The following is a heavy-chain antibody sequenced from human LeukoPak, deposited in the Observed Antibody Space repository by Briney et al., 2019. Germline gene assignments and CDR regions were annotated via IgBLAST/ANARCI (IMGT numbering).Heavy chain of an antibody. V-gene: IGHV4-59*01. CDR2: IYYSGST. CDR1: GGSISSYY. Sequence: SETLSLTCTVSGGSISSYYWSWIRQPPGKGLEWIGYIYYSGSTNYNPSLKSRVTISVDTSKNQFSLELSSVTAADTAVYYCARDRYDSSGYLPFDYWGQGTLVTVSS. J-gene: IGHJ4*02. D-gene: IGHD3-22*01. CDR3: ARDRYDSSGYLPFDY.